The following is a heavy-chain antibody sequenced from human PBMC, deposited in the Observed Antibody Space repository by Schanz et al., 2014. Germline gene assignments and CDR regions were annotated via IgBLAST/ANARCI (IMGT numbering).Heavy chain of an antibody. D-gene: IGHD6-19*01. CDR3: ARSYSSGWYPYYYGMDV. V-gene: IGHV3-11*06. J-gene: IGHJ6*02. CDR2: ISSSSSYT. CDR1: GFTFSDYY. Sequence: HVQLVESGGGLVKPGGSLRLSCVASGFTFSDYYMSWIRQAPGKGLEWVSYISSSSSYTNYADSVKGRFTISRDNAKNSLYLQMNSLRAEDTAVYYCARSYSSGWYPYYYGMDVWGQGTTVTVSS.